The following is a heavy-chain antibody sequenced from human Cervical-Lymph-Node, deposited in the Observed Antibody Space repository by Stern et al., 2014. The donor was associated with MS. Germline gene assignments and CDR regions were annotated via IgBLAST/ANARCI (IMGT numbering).Heavy chain of an antibody. CDR1: GFTFSSYS. Sequence: VQLVESGGGLVKPGGSLRLSCAASGFTFSSYSMNWVRQAPGKGLEWVSSISSSSSYIYYADSVKGRFTISRDNAKNSLYLQMNSLRAEDTAVYYCARDPITMVRGVIYWGQGTLVTVPP. D-gene: IGHD3-10*01. CDR3: ARDPITMVRGVIY. J-gene: IGHJ4*02. CDR2: ISSSSSYI. V-gene: IGHV3-21*01.